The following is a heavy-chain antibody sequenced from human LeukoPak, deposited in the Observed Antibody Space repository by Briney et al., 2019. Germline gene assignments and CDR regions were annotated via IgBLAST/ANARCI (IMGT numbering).Heavy chain of an antibody. CDR1: GFSVSGYW. CDR3: ARRKYDSSGFDY. CDR2: IKQDGSEK. D-gene: IGHD3-22*01. V-gene: IGHV3-7*03. Sequence: GGSLRLSCAVSGFSVSGYWMTWVRQAPGKGLEWVANIKQDGSEKNYVDSVKGRFTISRDNSKDTLYLQMNSLRAEDTAIYFCARRKYDSSGFDYWGQETLVTVSS. J-gene: IGHJ4*02.